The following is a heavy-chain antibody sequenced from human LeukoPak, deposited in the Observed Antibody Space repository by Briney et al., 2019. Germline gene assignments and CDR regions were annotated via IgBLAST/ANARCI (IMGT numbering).Heavy chain of an antibody. CDR1: GGSFSGYY. CDR3: ARDGYSGSSLFDY. J-gene: IGHJ4*02. CDR2: IHYSGST. D-gene: IGHD1-26*01. Sequence: SETLSLTCAVYGGSFSGYYWSWIRQPPGKGLEWIGYIHYSGSTNYNPSLKSRVTISVDTSKNQFSLRLSSVTAADTAAYYCARDGYSGSSLFDYWGQGTLVTVSS. V-gene: IGHV4-59*01.